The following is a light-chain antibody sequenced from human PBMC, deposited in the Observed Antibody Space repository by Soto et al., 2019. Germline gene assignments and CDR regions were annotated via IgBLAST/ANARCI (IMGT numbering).Light chain of an antibody. V-gene: IGKV3-15*01. J-gene: IGKJ4*01. CDR3: QQYIRWPPT. CDR1: QSVSSY. CDR2: GAS. Sequence: EILMTQSPATLSVSPVERATLSSGASQSVSSYLAWYQQKPGQAPSLLIYGASTRATGTPARFSGSGSGTEFTLTISSLQSEDFAVYYCQQYIRWPPTFGGGTKVDIK.